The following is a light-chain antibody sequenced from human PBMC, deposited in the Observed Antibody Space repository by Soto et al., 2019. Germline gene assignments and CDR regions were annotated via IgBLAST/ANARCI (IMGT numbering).Light chain of an antibody. J-gene: IGKJ1*01. CDR3: QQYKSYPGT. CDR2: AAS. V-gene: IGKV1-5*01. Sequence: DIQMTQSPSTLSASVGDRVTITCRASQSISNWVAWYQQKPGKAPKLLIYAASSLESGVPSRLSGSGSGTEFTLTISSLQPDDFATYYCQQYKSYPGTFGQGTKV. CDR1: QSISNW.